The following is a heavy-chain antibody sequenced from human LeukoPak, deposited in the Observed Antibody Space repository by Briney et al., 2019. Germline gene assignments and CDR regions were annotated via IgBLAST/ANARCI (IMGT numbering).Heavy chain of an antibody. J-gene: IGHJ6*03. CDR3: AKEERLLWFGEYPLPSRGGLKNYYYYYYMDV. D-gene: IGHD3-10*01. CDR1: GFTFSSYS. CDR2: ISRSSSYI. V-gene: IGHV3-21*01. Sequence: PGGSLRLSCAASGFTFSSYSMNGVRQAPGKGLEWVSSISRSSSYIYYADSVKGRFTISRDNSKNTLYLQMNSLRAEDTAVYYCAKEERLLWFGEYPLPSRGGLKNYYYYYYMDVWGKGTTVTISS.